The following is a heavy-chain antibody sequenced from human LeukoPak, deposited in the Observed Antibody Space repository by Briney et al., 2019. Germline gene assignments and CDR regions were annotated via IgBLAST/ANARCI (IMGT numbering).Heavy chain of an antibody. Sequence: GGSPRLSCAASGFTVSSSYMSWVRQAPGKGLEYVSVIYSGGNTYYAGSVKGRFTISRDNSKNTVYLQMNSLRAEDTAVYYCARLIAATGRLYFDYWGQGTLVTVSS. CDR1: GFTVSSSY. CDR3: ARLIAATGRLYFDY. CDR2: IYSGGNT. J-gene: IGHJ4*02. V-gene: IGHV3-53*01. D-gene: IGHD6-13*01.